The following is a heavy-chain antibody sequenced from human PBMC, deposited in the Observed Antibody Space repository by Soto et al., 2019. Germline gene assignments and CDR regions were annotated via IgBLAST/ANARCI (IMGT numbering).Heavy chain of an antibody. CDR1: GFAFSEYW. D-gene: IGHD2-15*01. Sequence: EVRLVESGGGLVQPGGSLRLSCAASGFAFSEYWMSWVRQAPGKGLEWVANIRQDGSEKYYVDSVKGRFTISRDNAKNSLYLQMNNLRAEDTAVYYCVREDIAMPIAAIYFDIWGQGTIVTVSS. CDR2: IRQDGSEK. V-gene: IGHV3-7*01. CDR3: VREDIAMPIAAIYFDI. J-gene: IGHJ3*02.